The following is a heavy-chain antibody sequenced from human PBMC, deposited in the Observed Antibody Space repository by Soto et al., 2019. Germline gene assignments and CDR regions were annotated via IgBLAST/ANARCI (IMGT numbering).Heavy chain of an antibody. CDR3: ARHNRPLYVCYYYHMDV. J-gene: IGHJ6*02. Sequence: SETLSLTCTVSSDSVSSSSYTWGWIRQPPGKGPEWIGSIYSSGSTYYNPSLNSRVTVSVDTSKNQFSLKLSSVTAADTAVYYCARHNRPLYVCYYYHMDVCGQGSTVT. CDR1: SDSVSSSSYT. CDR2: IYSSGST. D-gene: IGHD3-16*01. V-gene: IGHV4-39*01.